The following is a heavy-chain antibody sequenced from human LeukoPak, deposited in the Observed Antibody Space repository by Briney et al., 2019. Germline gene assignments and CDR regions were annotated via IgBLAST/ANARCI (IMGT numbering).Heavy chain of an antibody. D-gene: IGHD6-13*01. J-gene: IGHJ4*02. Sequence: SETLSLTCAVYGGSFSGYYWSWIRQPPGKGLEWIGEINHSGSTSYNPSLKSRVAISVDTSKNQFSLKLSSVTAADTAVYYCARGDIAATGTPFDNWGQGTLVTVSS. CDR2: INHSGST. CDR3: ARGDIAATGTPFDN. V-gene: IGHV4-34*01. CDR1: GGSFSGYY.